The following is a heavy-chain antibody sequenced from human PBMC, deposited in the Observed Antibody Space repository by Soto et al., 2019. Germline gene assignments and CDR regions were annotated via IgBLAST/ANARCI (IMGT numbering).Heavy chain of an antibody. CDR1: GFTFSTYA. J-gene: IGHJ6*02. CDR2: IWYDGSNK. V-gene: IGHV3-33*01. Sequence: QVQLVESGGGVVQPGRSLRLSCAASGFTFSTYAMHWVRQAPGKGLEWVAVIWYDGSNKFYADSVKGRFTISRDNSKNTLYLQMNSLRAEDTAVYYCARERSLGKYYYYGMDVWGQGTTVTVSS. CDR3: ARERSLGKYYYYGMDV.